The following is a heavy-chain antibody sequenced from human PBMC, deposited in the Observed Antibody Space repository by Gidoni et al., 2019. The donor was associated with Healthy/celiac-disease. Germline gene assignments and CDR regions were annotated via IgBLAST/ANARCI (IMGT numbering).Heavy chain of an antibody. J-gene: IGHJ6*02. CDR2: ISGSGGST. Sequence: EVQLLESGGGLVPPGGSLRLSCAASGFTFSSYAMSWVRQAPGKGLEWVSAISGSGGSTYYADSVKGRFTISRDKSKNTLYLQMNSLRAEDTAVYDCARSRFSDTFGEKRPPYYYGMDVWGQGTTVTVSS. V-gene: IGHV3-23*01. CDR1: GFTFSSYA. D-gene: IGHD3-10*01. CDR3: ARSRFSDTFGEKRPPYYYGMDV.